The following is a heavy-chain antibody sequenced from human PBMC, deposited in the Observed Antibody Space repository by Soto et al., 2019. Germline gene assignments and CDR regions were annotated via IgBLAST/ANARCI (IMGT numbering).Heavy chain of an antibody. CDR2: ISGSGGST. V-gene: IGHV3-23*01. D-gene: IGHD4-17*01. J-gene: IGHJ5*02. CDR1: GFTFSSYA. Sequence: QPGGSLRLSCAASGFTFSSYAMSWVRQAPGKGLEWVSAISGSGGSTYYADSVKGRFTISRDNSKNTLYLQMNSLRAEDTAVYYCAKDLSQGLASGRHYGDSLYNWFDPWGQGTLVTVSS. CDR3: AKDLSQGLASGRHYGDSLYNWFDP.